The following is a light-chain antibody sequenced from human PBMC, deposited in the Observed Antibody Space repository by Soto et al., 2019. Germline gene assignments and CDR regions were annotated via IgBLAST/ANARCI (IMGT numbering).Light chain of an antibody. V-gene: IGLV2-8*01. CDR1: SSDVGGYNY. CDR2: EVS. J-gene: IGLJ2*01. Sequence: QSALTQPPSASGSPGQSVTISCTGTSSDVGGYNYVSWYQQHPGKAPKLIIYEVSKWPSGVPDRFSGSKSGNTASLTVSGLQAEDEADYYCSSSGGNKNVVFGGGTKLTAL. CDR3: SSSGGNKNVV.